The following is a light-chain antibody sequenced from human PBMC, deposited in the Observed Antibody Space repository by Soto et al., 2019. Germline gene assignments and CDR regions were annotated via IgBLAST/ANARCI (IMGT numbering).Light chain of an antibody. CDR2: GAS. CDR1: QSVSSN. V-gene: IGKV3-15*01. J-gene: IGKJ2*01. Sequence: EIVMTQSPATLSVSPGERATLSCRASQSVSSNLAWYQQKPGQAPRLLIYGASTRATGIPARFSGSGTGTEFTLTISSLQSEHFAVYYCQQYNSWPRYTFGQGTKLEIK. CDR3: QQYNSWPRYT.